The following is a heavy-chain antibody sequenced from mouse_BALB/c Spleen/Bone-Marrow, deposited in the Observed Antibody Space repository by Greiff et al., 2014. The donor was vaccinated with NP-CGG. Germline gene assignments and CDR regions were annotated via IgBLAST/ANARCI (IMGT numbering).Heavy chain of an antibody. CDR3: AREGAY. V-gene: IGHV1-63*02. CDR2: INCGGGYI. J-gene: IGHJ3*01. Sequence: QVQLQQSGAELVRPGTSVKMSCKAAGYTFTNYWIGWVAQRPGHGLEWIGYINCGGGYINYNEKFKGKATLTADTSSSTAYMQLSSLTSEDSAIYYCAREGAYWGQGTLVTVSA. CDR1: GYTFTNYW.